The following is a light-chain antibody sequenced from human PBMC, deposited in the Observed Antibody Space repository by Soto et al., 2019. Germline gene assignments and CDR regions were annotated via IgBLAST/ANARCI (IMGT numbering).Light chain of an antibody. J-gene: IGKJ2*01. Sequence: EIVLTQSPGTLSLSPGEGATLSCRASQSVSNKYLAWYQLKPGQAPRLLIYGASTRATGIPYRFSGSGSGTDFTLTISRLEPEDFAVYYCQQYSSSVMYTFGQGTKLEIK. CDR3: QQYSSSVMYT. CDR1: QSVSNKY. CDR2: GAS. V-gene: IGKV3-20*01.